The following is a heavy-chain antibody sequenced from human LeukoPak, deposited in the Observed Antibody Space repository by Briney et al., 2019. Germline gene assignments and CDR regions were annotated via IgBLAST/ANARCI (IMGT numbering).Heavy chain of an antibody. J-gene: IGHJ6*02. V-gene: IGHV4-30-2*01. CDR1: GGSISSGGYY. Sequence: SETLSLTCTVSGGSISSGGYYWSWIRQPPGKGLEWIGYIYHSGSTYYNPSLKSRVTISVDRSKNQFSLKLSSVTAADTAVYYCARDRDCSGGSCPRRGAYGMDVWGQGTTVTVSS. D-gene: IGHD2-15*01. CDR2: IYHSGST. CDR3: ARDRDCSGGSCPRRGAYGMDV.